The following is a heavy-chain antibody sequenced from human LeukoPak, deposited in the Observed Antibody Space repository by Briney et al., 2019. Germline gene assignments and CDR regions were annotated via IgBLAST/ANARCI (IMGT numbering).Heavy chain of an antibody. V-gene: IGHV3-30*18. CDR3: AKDHCSSTSCYAVDY. CDR1: GFTFSSYG. J-gene: IGHJ4*02. CDR2: ISYDGSNK. Sequence: GGSLRLSCAASGFTFSSYGMHWVRQAPGKGLEWVAVISYDGSNKYYADSVKGRFTISRDNSKNTLYLQMNSLRAEDTAVYYCAKDHCSSTSCYAVDYWGQGTLVTVSS. D-gene: IGHD2-2*01.